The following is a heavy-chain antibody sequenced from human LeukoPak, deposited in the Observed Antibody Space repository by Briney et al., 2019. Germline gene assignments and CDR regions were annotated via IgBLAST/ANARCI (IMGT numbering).Heavy chain of an antibody. V-gene: IGHV1-69*04. J-gene: IGHJ5*02. CDR3: ARDPYDILTGYSHNWFDP. CDR2: IIPILGIA. CDR1: GYTFTGYY. Sequence: ASVKVSCKASGYTFTGYYMHWVRQAPGQGLEWMGRIIPILGIANYAQKFQGRVTITADKSTSTAYMELSSLRSEDTAVYYCARDPYDILTGYSHNWFDPWGQGTLVTVSS. D-gene: IGHD3-9*01.